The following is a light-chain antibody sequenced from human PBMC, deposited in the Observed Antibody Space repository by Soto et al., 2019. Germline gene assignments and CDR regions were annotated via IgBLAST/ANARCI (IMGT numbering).Light chain of an antibody. CDR1: SGHSSYT. J-gene: IGLJ3*02. CDR3: QTWGTGIRV. V-gene: IGLV4-69*01. Sequence: QLVLIQSPSASASLGASVKLTCTLSSGHSSYTIAWHQQQPEKGPQYLMKLNSDGSHTKGDGIPDRFSGSSSGAERYLTISSLQSEDEADYYCQTWGTGIRVFGGGTKLTVL. CDR2: LNSDGSH.